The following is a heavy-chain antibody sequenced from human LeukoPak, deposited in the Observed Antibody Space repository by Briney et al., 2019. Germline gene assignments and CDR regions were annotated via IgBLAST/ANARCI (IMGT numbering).Heavy chain of an antibody. CDR2: ISAYNGNT. Sequence: GASVKVSCKASGYTFTSYGISWVRQAPGQGLEWMGWISAYNGNTNYAQKLQGRVTMTTDTSTSTAYMELRSLRSDDTAVYYCARTSRIAAAAPFDYWGQGTLVTVSS. D-gene: IGHD6-13*01. CDR3: ARTSRIAAAAPFDY. J-gene: IGHJ4*02. V-gene: IGHV1-18*01. CDR1: GYTFTSYG.